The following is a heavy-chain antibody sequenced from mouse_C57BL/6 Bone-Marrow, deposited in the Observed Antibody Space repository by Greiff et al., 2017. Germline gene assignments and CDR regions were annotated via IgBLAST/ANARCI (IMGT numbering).Heavy chain of an antibody. V-gene: IGHV5-6*01. J-gene: IGHJ4*01. CDR1: GFTFSSYG. CDR2: ISSGGSYT. Sequence: EVNLVESGGDLVKPGGSLKLSCAASGFTFSSYGMSWVRQTPDKRLEWVATISSGGSYTSYPDSVKGRFTISSDNAKNTLYLQMSSLKSEDTAMYYCARQGYYAMDYWGQGTSVTVSS. CDR3: ARQGYYAMDY.